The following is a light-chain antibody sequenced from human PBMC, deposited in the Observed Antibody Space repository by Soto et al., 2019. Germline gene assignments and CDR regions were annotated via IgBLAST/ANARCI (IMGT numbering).Light chain of an antibody. CDR1: QSVNIN. Sequence: IVMKQSPATLSVSPGERATLSCRASQSVNINLAWYQQKPGQAPRLLTYGTSTRATGVPARFSGSGSGTEFTLTISNLQSEDFAVYYCQQYNDWPPLTFGGGTKVDIK. J-gene: IGKJ4*01. CDR2: GTS. V-gene: IGKV3-15*01. CDR3: QQYNDWPPLT.